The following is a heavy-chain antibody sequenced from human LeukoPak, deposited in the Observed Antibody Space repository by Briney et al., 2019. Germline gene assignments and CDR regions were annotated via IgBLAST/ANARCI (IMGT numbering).Heavy chain of an antibody. CDR3: ARHPRVLLGRYWYFDL. D-gene: IGHD4/OR15-4a*01. V-gene: IGHV4-59*08. CDR1: GGSISSYY. Sequence: PSETLSLTCTVSGGSISSYYWSWIRQPPGKGLEWIGYIYYSGSTNYNPSLKSRVTISVDTSKNQFSLKLSSVTAADTAVYYCARHPRVLLGRYWYFDLWGRGTLVTVSS. CDR2: IYYSGST. J-gene: IGHJ2*01.